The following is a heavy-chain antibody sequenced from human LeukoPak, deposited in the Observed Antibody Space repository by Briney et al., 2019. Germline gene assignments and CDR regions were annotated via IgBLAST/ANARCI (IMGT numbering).Heavy chain of an antibody. V-gene: IGHV3-74*01. J-gene: IGHJ1*01. CDR3: ARAPAEIGGYYPQYFRH. CDR2: IKSDGSR. D-gene: IGHD3-22*01. CDR1: GFTFSIHW. Sequence: PGGSLRLSCAASGFTFSIHWTHCVPEAPGKGLVWVSRIKSDGSRNYADSVKGRFTISRDNAKHTGSLQLNSLRAENTGGYYWARAPAEIGGYYPQYFRHWGQGTLVTVSS.